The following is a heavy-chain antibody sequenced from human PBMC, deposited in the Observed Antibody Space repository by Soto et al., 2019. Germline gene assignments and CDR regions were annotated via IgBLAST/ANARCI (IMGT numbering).Heavy chain of an antibody. CDR1: GYTLTELS. CDR3: ATDELPSYDSSGYYYWYLGL. Sequence: ASVKVSCKVSGYTLTELSMHWVRQAPGKGLEWMGGFDPEDGETIYAQKFQGRVTMTEDTSTDTAYMELSSLRSEDTAVYYCATDELPSYDSSGYYYWYLGLWGRGTLVT. CDR2: FDPEDGET. D-gene: IGHD3-22*01. V-gene: IGHV1-24*01. J-gene: IGHJ2*01.